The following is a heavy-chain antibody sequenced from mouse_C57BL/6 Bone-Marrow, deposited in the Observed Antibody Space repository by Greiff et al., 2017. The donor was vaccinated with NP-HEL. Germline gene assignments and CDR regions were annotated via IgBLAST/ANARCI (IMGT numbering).Heavy chain of an antibody. CDR1: GYTFTSYW. J-gene: IGHJ3*01. V-gene: IGHV1-64*01. Sequence: QVQLQQPGAELVKPGASVKLSCKASGYTFTSYWMHWVKQRPGQGLAWIGMIHPNSGSTNYNEKFKSKATLTVDKSSSTAYMQLSSLTSEDSAVYYCARSWAAWFAYWGQGTLVTVSA. CDR3: ARSWAAWFAY. CDR2: IHPNSGST. D-gene: IGHD4-1*01.